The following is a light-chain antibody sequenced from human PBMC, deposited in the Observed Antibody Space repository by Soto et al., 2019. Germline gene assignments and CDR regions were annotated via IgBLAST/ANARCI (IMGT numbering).Light chain of an antibody. V-gene: IGLV2-14*03. Sequence: QSALTQPASVSGSPGQSITISCTGTSSDVGGYNYVSWYQHHPGKAPKLVIYDVSDRPSGVSNRFSGSKSGNTASLTISGLQAEDEADYFCNSYTSSSTPYVFGTGTQLTVL. CDR3: NSYTSSSTPYV. J-gene: IGLJ1*01. CDR2: DVS. CDR1: SSDVGGYNY.